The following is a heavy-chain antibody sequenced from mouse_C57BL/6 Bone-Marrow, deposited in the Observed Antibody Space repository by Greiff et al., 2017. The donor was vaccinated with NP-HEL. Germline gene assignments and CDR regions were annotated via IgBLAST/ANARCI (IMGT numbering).Heavy chain of an antibody. CDR1: GYAFTNYL. J-gene: IGHJ3*01. D-gene: IGHD2-4*01. CDR2: INPGSGGT. CDR3: ASPYDYDWFAY. Sequence: VNLVESGAELVRPGTSVKVSCKASGYAFTNYLIEWVKQRPGQGLEWIGVINPGSGGTNYNEKFKGKATLTADKSSSTAYMQLSSLTSEDSAVYFCASPYDYDWFAYWGQGTLVTVSA. V-gene: IGHV1-54*01.